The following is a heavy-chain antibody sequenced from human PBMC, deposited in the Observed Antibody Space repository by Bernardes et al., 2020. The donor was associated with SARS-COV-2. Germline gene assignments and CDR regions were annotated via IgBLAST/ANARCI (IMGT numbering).Heavy chain of an antibody. CDR1: GFTFTTYA. V-gene: IGHV3-23*01. CDR2: IPSSGDTT. Sequence: GGSLRLSCAASGFTFTTYAMSWVRQAPGKGLEWVSTIPSSGDTTYYADSVKGRFSISRDNSKNTLHLQMNSLRAEDTAVYYCAKGGTITIFGIIIRGAFESWGQGTLVTVSS. D-gene: IGHD3-3*01. CDR3: AKGGTITIFGIIIRGAFES. J-gene: IGHJ4*02.